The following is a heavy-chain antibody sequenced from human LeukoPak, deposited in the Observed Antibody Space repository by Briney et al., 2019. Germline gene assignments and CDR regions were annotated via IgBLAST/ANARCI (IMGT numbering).Heavy chain of an antibody. Sequence: GGSLRLSCAASGFTFSSYAMSWVRQAPGKGLEWVSAISGSGGSTYYADSVKGRFTISRDNSKNTLYLQMNSLRAGDTAVYYCAKSTSGYSSSWYDYWGQGTLVTVSS. J-gene: IGHJ4*02. V-gene: IGHV3-23*01. CDR2: ISGSGGST. CDR3: AKSTSGYSSSWYDY. D-gene: IGHD6-13*01. CDR1: GFTFSSYA.